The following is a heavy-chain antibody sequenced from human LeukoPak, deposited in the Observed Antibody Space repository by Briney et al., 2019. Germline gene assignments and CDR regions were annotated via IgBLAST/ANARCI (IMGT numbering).Heavy chain of an antibody. Sequence: GRSLRLSCAASGFTFSNYAMVWVRQAPGKGLEWVSAMTSDGRTFYADSVRGRVTISRDNSKNTLYLQMNSLGAEDTAEYFCANVGVAAASPSFYLDVWGKGTTVTVSS. D-gene: IGHD2-2*01. CDR2: MTSDGRT. V-gene: IGHV3-23*01. J-gene: IGHJ6*03. CDR3: ANVGVAAASPSFYLDV. CDR1: GFTFSNYA.